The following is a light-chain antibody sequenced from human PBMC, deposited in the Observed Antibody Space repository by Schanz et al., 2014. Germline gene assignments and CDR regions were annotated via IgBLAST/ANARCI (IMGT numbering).Light chain of an antibody. V-gene: IGLV2-11*01. CDR1: SSDVGSYDY. CDR2: NVN. J-gene: IGLJ1*01. CDR3: CSYAGGTIYN. Sequence: QSALIQPPSVSGSPGQSVTISCTGTSSDVGSYDYVSWYQQHPGTVPKPMIYNVNTQPSGVPDRFSGSKSGNTASMTISGLQSEDEAEYFCCSYAGGTIYNFGTGTKLTVL.